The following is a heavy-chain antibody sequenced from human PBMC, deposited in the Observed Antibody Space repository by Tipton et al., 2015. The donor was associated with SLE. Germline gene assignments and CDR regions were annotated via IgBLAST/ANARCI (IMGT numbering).Heavy chain of an antibody. CDR3: ARCLGRSSSLYDAFDI. V-gene: IGHV3-11*01. CDR2: ISASGRAT. J-gene: IGHJ3*02. Sequence: GSLRLSCAASGFSFSDYYMTWVRQAPGKGLEWISYISASGRATNYADSMKGRFTISRDNAKNSLYLQMNSLRAEDTAIYYCARCLGRSSSLYDAFDIWGQGTMVTVSS. D-gene: IGHD6-13*01. CDR1: GFSFSDYY.